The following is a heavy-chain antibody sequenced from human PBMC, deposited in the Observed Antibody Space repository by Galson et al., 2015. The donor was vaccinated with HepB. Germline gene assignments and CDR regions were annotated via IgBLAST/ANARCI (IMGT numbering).Heavy chain of an antibody. V-gene: IGHV3-74*01. D-gene: IGHD3-3*01. CDR2: INSDGSSR. CDR3: AKDQDITVFGVILMPYGMDV. CDR1: GFTFRTYW. J-gene: IGHJ6*02. Sequence: SLRLSCAASGFTFRTYWMHWVRQVPGEGLVWVARINSDGSSRSYADSVKGRFTVSRDNSKNTLYLQMNSLRDEDTAVYYCAKDQDITVFGVILMPYGMDVWGQGTTVIVS.